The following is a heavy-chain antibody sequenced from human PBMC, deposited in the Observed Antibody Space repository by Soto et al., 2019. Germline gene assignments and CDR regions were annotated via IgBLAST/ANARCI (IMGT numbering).Heavy chain of an antibody. CDR1: GFTFSSYA. D-gene: IGHD2-8*02. Sequence: GGSLRLSCAAPGFTFSSYAMHWVRQAPGKGLEWVAVISYDGSNKYYADSVKGRFTISRDNSKNTLYLQMNSLRVEDTAVYYCAKATATGGGAFDISGQGTMVTVSS. V-gene: IGHV3-30-3*01. J-gene: IGHJ3*02. CDR2: ISYDGSNK. CDR3: AKATATGGGAFDI.